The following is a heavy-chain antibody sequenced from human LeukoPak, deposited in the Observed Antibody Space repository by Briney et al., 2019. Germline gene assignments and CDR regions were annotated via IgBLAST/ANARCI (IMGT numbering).Heavy chain of an antibody. CDR1: GFSLSTSGMC. CDR3: ARIRVDYYDSSGYYGIDY. CDR2: IDWDDDK. V-gene: IGHV2-70*11. D-gene: IGHD3-22*01. Sequence: SGPTLVNPTQTLTLTCTFSGFSLSTSGMCVSWIRQPPGKALEWLARIDWDDDKYYSTSLKTRLTISEDTSKNQVVLTMTNMDPVDTATYYCARIRVDYYDSSGYYGIDYWGQGTLVTVSS. J-gene: IGHJ4*02.